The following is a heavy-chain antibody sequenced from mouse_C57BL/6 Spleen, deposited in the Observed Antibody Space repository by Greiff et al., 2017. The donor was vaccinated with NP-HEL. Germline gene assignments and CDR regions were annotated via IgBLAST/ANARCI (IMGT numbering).Heavy chain of an antibody. CDR2: IDPSDSYT. CDR1: GYTFTSYW. V-gene: IGHV1-59*01. Sequence: QVQLQQPGAELVRPGTSVKLSCKASGYTFTSYWMHWVKQRPGQGLEWIGVIDPSDSYTNYNQKFKGKATLTVDTSSSTAYMQLSSLTSEDSAVYYCARSPWGNYVRYWYFDVWGTGTTVTVSS. CDR3: ARSPWGNYVRYWYFDV. D-gene: IGHD2-1*01. J-gene: IGHJ1*03.